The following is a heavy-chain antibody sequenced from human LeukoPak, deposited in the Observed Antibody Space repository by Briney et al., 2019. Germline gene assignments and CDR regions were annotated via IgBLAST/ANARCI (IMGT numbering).Heavy chain of an antibody. V-gene: IGHV3-30*02. CDR2: IPYDGSNK. CDR3: AKDQCSSTPCYGSPGY. J-gene: IGHJ4*02. CDR1: GFTFSSYG. Sequence: GGSLRLSCAASGFTFSSYGMHWVRQAPGKGLEWVAFIPYDGSNKYYGDSVKGRFTISRDNSKNTLYLQMNSLRAEDTAVYYCAKDQCSSTPCYGSPGYWGQGTLVTVSS. D-gene: IGHD2-2*01.